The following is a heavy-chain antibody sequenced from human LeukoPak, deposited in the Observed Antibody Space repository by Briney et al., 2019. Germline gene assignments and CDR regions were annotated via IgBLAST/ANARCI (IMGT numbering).Heavy chain of an antibody. Sequence: SVKVSCKASGGTFSSYAISWVRQAPGQGLEWMGRIIPIFGTANYAQKFQGRVTITTDESTSTAYMELSSLRSEDTAVYYCARDKFPYCDYVNDAFDIWGQGTMVTVSS. CDR1: GGTFSSYA. J-gene: IGHJ3*02. V-gene: IGHV1-69*05. CDR2: IIPIFGTA. D-gene: IGHD4-17*01. CDR3: ARDKFPYCDYVNDAFDI.